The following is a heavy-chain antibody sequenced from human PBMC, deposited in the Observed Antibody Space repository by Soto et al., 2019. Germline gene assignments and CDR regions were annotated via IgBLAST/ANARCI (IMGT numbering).Heavy chain of an antibody. CDR1: GFTFARYS. CDR2: ISSTTNYI. V-gene: IGHV3-21*06. Sequence: GGSLRLSCAASGFTFARYSMNCVRQAPGKGLEWVSSISSTTNYIYYGDSMKGRFTISRDNAKNSLYLEMNSLRAEDTAVYYCARESEDLTSNFDYWGQGTLVTVSS. CDR3: ARESEDLTSNFDY. J-gene: IGHJ4*02.